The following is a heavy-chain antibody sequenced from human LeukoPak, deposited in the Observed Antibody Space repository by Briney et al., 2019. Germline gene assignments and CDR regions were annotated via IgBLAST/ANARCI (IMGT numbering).Heavy chain of an antibody. D-gene: IGHD2-2*01. CDR3: ARVAVVVPAAINGFDY. CDR1: GYSISSGYY. Sequence: SETLSLTCAVSGYSISSGYYWGWIRQPPGKGLEWIGSIYHSGSTYYNPSLKSRVTISVDTSKNQFSLKLSSVTAADTAVYYCARVAVVVPAAINGFDYWGQGTLVTVSS. CDR2: IYHSGST. V-gene: IGHV4-38-2*01. J-gene: IGHJ4*02.